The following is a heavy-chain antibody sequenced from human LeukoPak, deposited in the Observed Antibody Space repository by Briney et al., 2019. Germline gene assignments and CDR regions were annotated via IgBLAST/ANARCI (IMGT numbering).Heavy chain of an antibody. J-gene: IGHJ4*02. V-gene: IGHV1-8*01. CDR3: ARVAGNCGGDCYRLVY. D-gene: IGHD2-21*01. Sequence: GASVKVSCKASGYTFTTYDINWVRQATGQGLEWMAWMNPKSGNTGYAQKFQGRVTMTRNTSISTAYMELSSLRSEDTAVYYCARVAGNCGGDCYRLVYWGQGTLVTVSS. CDR1: GYTFTTYD. CDR2: MNPKSGNT.